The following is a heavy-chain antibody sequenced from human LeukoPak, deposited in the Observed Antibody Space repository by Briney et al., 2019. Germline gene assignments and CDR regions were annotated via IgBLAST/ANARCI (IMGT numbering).Heavy chain of an antibody. V-gene: IGHV3-30*02. CDR1: GFTFSSYW. CDR2: IRYDGSNK. J-gene: IGHJ4*02. D-gene: IGHD6-13*01. CDR3: AKDSIRGELIAAADFDY. Sequence: QPGGSLRLSCAASGFTFSSYWMHWVRQAPGKGLEWVAFIRYDGSNKYYADSVKGRFTISRDNSKNTLYLQMNSLRAEDTAVYYCAKDSIRGELIAAADFDYWGQGTLVTVSS.